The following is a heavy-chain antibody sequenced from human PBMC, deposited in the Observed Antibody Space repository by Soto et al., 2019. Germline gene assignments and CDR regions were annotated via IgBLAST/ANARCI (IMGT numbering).Heavy chain of an antibody. J-gene: IGHJ4*02. Sequence: GGSLRLSCAASGFTFSDYYMSWIRQAPGKGLEWLSYSSDSGTFTRYADSVKGRFSISRDNAKNSLYLQINSLGGEDTAIYYCARSGDNYNLLDYWGQGTPVTVSS. CDR1: GFTFSDYY. CDR2: SSDSGTFT. D-gene: IGHD1-1*01. V-gene: IGHV3-11*06. CDR3: ARSGDNYNLLDY.